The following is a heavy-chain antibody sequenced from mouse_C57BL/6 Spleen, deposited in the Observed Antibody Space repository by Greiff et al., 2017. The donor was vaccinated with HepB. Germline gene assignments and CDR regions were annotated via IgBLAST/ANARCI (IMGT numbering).Heavy chain of an antibody. Sequence: VQLKQSGAELVKPGASVKMSCKASGYTFTSYWITWVKQRPGQGLEWIGDIYPGSGSTNYNEKFKSKATLTVDTSSSTAYMQLSSLTSEDSAVYYCARSRDYSFDYWGQGTTLTVSS. CDR2: IYPGSGST. J-gene: IGHJ2*01. CDR3: ARSRDYSFDY. CDR1: GYTFTSYW. D-gene: IGHD1-1*01. V-gene: IGHV1-55*01.